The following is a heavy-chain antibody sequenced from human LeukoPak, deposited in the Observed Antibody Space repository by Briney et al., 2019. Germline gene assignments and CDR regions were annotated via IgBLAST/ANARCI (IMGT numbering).Heavy chain of an antibody. V-gene: IGHV3-11*01. Sequence: PGGSLRVSCAMSGVTFSVYNMTWVRQAPGKGLEWVSCISKRGTPINYADSVKGRFTISRDNAKNSLFLQMNSLRAEDTAVYFCASLRAGNYIDYWGQGTLVTVSS. D-gene: IGHD1-14*01. CDR1: GVTFSVYN. J-gene: IGHJ4*02. CDR3: ASLRAGNYIDY. CDR2: ISKRGTPI.